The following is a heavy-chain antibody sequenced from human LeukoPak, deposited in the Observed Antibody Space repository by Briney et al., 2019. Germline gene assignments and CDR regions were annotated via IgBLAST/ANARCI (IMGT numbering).Heavy chain of an antibody. J-gene: IGHJ4*02. CDR3: ARDFFG. V-gene: IGHV3-53*01. Sequence: GGSLSSSGAAPGFTVSSNYMSWVGKPPGKGLEWVSVIYSGGSTYYADSVKGRFTISRDNSKNTLYLQMNSLRAEDTAVYYCARDFFGWGQGTLVTVSS. CDR2: IYSGGST. CDR1: GFTVSSNY. D-gene: IGHD2/OR15-2a*01.